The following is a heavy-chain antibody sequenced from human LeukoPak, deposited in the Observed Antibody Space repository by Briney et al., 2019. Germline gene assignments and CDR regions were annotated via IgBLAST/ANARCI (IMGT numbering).Heavy chain of an antibody. CDR3: ASYSYGPYYYYMDV. CDR2: ISVGGGDT. CDR1: GFIFSSYV. Sequence: PGGSLRLSCEASGFIFSSYVMGWVRQAPGKGLEWVSSISVGGGDTFTADSVKGRFTITRENSKNTLYLQMMGLRVEDTAVYYCASYSYGPYYYYMDVWGKGTTVTVSS. J-gene: IGHJ6*03. D-gene: IGHD5-18*01. V-gene: IGHV3-23*01.